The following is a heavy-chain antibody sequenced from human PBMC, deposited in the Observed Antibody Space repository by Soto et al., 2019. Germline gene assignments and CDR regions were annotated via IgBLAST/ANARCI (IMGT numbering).Heavy chain of an antibody. CDR1: GASISSGSW. CDR2: IFHDGST. J-gene: IGHJ4*02. D-gene: IGHD1-1*01. CDR3: ARDEYNDSSD. Sequence: QVHLQESGPGLVKPSGTLSLTCAVSGASISSGSWWSWVRQPPGKGLEWIGEIFHDGSTNYNPSLKSRVTMSVDKSKNYFSLELTSVTAADTALYYCARDEYNDSSDWDQGTLVTVSS. V-gene: IGHV4-4*02.